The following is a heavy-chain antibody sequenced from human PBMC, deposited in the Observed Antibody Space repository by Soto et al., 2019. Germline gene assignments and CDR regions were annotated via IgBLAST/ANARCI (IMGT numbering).Heavy chain of an antibody. D-gene: IGHD6-13*01. Sequence: QVQLVQSGGEVKKLGASVKVSCKASGYTFRSYGISWVRQAPGQGLEWMGWISAYNGNTKYAQNLQGRVTMTTDTPTSPAYLEVRSLRSDDTAVYYCARDGGPAAGHDYWGQGTLVTVSS. J-gene: IGHJ4*02. CDR1: GYTFRSYG. CDR3: ARDGGPAAGHDY. CDR2: ISAYNGNT. V-gene: IGHV1-18*01.